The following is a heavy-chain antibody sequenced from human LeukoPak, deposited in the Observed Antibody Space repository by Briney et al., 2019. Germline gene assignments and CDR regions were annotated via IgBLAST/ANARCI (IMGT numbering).Heavy chain of an antibody. V-gene: IGHV3-23*01. J-gene: IGHJ4*02. CDR1: GFTFRDYA. CDR3: ATDYYDRSGDYTVDY. Sequence: GGSLRLSYAASGFTFRDYAMSWVRQAPGKGLEWVSVISGTGDTTHYADSVKGRLTISRDNSQNTVFLQMNSLRAEDTAVYCCATDYYDRSGDYTVDYWGQGSLVTASS. D-gene: IGHD3-22*01. CDR2: ISGTGDTT.